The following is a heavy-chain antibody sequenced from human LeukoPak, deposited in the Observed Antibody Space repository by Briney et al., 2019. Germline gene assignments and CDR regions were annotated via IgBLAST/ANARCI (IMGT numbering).Heavy chain of an antibody. J-gene: IGHJ4*02. CDR3: ARATFSSSGHSY. Sequence: GGSLRLSCAASGFTFSTFSNYGMSWVRQAPGKGLEWVSAISDSGGKTYYADSMKGRFTISRDNSKNTLYLQMNSLRAEDTGVYYCARATFSSSGHSYWGQGTLVTVSS. V-gene: IGHV3-23*01. CDR2: ISDSGGKT. D-gene: IGHD6-13*01. CDR1: GFTFSTFSNYG.